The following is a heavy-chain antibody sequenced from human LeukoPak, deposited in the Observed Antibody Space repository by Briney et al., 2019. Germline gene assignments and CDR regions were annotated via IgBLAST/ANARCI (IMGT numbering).Heavy chain of an antibody. Sequence: GGSLRLPCAASGFTFSSYAMSWVRQAPGKGLEWVSAISGSGGSTYYADSVKGRFTISRDNSKNTLYLQMNSLRAEDTAVYYCATRKVVVIATDAFDIWGQGTMVTVSS. CDR3: ATRKVVVIATDAFDI. CDR1: GFTFSSYA. V-gene: IGHV3-23*01. D-gene: IGHD2-21*01. CDR2: ISGSGGST. J-gene: IGHJ3*02.